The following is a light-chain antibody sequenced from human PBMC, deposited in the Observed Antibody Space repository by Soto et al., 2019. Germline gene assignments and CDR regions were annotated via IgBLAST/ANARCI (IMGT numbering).Light chain of an antibody. J-gene: IGKJ4*01. CDR1: QYVGTR. Sequence: EIVLTHSPGTLSFSPGERATLSFRASQYVGTRLAWYQHKPGQAPRLLIYDTSTRATGVPTRFSGSRSGAEFTLTINSLQSEDFAVYYCQPYNNWPLNFGGGTKVDIK. CDR3: QPYNNWPLN. CDR2: DTS. V-gene: IGKV3-15*01.